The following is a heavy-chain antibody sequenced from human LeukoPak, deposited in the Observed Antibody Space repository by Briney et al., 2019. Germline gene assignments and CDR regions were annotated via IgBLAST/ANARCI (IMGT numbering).Heavy chain of an antibody. J-gene: IGHJ4*02. CDR3: ARGLARQQLVRGYFDY. Sequence: SETLSLTCTVSGGSISSYYWSWIRQPPGKGLEWIGYVYYSGSTNHNPSLKSRVTISVDTSKNQFSLKLSSVTAADTAVYYCARGLARQQLVRGYFDYWGQGTLVTVSS. V-gene: IGHV4-59*01. CDR1: GGSISSYY. CDR2: VYYSGST. D-gene: IGHD6-13*01.